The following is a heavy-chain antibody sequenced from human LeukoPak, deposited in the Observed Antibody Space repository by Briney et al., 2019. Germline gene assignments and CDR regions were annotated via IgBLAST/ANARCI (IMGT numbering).Heavy chain of an antibody. CDR3: ARHSQNYYYYYYMDV. CDR1: GGSISSYY. V-gene: IGHV4-59*01. CDR2: IYYSGST. J-gene: IGHJ6*03. Sequence: TSETLSLTCTVSGGSISSYYWSWIRQPPGKGLEWIGYIYYSGSTNYNPSLKSRVTISVDTSKNQFSLKLSSVTAADTAVYYCARHSQNYYYYYYMDVWGKGTTVTVSS.